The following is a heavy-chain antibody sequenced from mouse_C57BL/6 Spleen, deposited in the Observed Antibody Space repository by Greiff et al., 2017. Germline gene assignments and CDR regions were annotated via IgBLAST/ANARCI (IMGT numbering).Heavy chain of an antibody. D-gene: IGHD2-3*01. CDR2: ISGGGGNT. Sequence: EVMLVESGGGLVKPGGSLKLSCAASGFTFSSYTMSWVRQTPEKRLEWVATISGGGGNTYYPDSVKGRFTISRDNAKNTLYLQMSSLRSEDTALYYCARHDGYYSDYWGQGTTLTVSS. V-gene: IGHV5-9*01. CDR3: ARHDGYYSDY. CDR1: GFTFSSYT. J-gene: IGHJ2*01.